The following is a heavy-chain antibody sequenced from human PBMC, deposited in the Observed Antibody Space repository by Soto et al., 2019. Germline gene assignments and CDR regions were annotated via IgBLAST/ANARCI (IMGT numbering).Heavy chain of an antibody. D-gene: IGHD2-21*01. CDR2: ISYDGSNK. CDR1: GFTFSSYG. Sequence: GGSLRLSCAASGFTFSSYGMHWVRQAPGMGLEWVAVISYDGSNKYYADSVTGRFTISRDNSTSTAYMELRSLRSDDTAVYYCARDGVRGMDVWGQGTTVTVSS. CDR3: ARDGVRGMDV. V-gene: IGHV3-30*03. J-gene: IGHJ6*02.